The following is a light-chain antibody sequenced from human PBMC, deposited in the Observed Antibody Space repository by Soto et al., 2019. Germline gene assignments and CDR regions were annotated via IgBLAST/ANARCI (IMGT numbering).Light chain of an antibody. Sequence: QAVLTQSPFASASLGASVKLTCTLSGGHSSYAIAWHQQQPEKGPRYLMNLNNDGSHTKGDGIPDRFSGSSSGAERYLTISSLQSEDEADYYCQTWATGIRVFGGGTQLTVL. CDR3: QTWATGIRV. CDR2: LNNDGSH. V-gene: IGLV4-69*01. J-gene: IGLJ3*02. CDR1: GGHSSYA.